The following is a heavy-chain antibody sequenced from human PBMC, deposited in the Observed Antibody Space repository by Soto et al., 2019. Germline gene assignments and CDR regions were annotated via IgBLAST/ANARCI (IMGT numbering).Heavy chain of an antibody. Sequence: QVQLVESGGGVVQPGRSLRLSCAASGFTFSSYGMHWVRQAPGKGLEWVAVISYDGSNKYYADSVKGRFTISRDNSKNNVDQRMNSLRAEETAVYYWAEDECRGWELPNDYWGQGTLVTVSS. V-gene: IGHV3-30*18. CDR2: ISYDGSNK. J-gene: IGHJ4*02. D-gene: IGHD1-26*01. CDR3: AEDECRGWELPNDY. CDR1: GFTFSSYG.